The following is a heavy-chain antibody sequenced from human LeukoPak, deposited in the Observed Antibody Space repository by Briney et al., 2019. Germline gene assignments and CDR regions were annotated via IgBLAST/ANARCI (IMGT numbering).Heavy chain of an antibody. Sequence: SETLSLTCTVSGGSISSYYWSWIRQPPGKGLEWIGYIYYSGSTNYNPSLKSRVTISVDTSKNQFSLKLSSVTAADTAVYYCARGPIVVVPAADQSTYYYMDVWGKGTTVTVSS. J-gene: IGHJ6*03. CDR2: IYYSGST. CDR3: ARGPIVVVPAADQSTYYYMDV. CDR1: GGSISSYY. V-gene: IGHV4-59*08. D-gene: IGHD2-2*01.